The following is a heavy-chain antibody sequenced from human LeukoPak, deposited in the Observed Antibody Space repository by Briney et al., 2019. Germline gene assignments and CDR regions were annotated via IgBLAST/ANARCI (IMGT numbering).Heavy chain of an antibody. D-gene: IGHD7-27*01. V-gene: IGHV4-59*01. CDR2: IYHSGST. CDR3: ARDKWGIDYFDY. Sequence: SETLSLTCTVSGGSISSYYWSWIRQPPGKGLEWIGYIYHSGSTNYNPSLKSRVTISVDTSKNQFSLKLSSVTAADTAVYYCARDKWGIDYFDYWGQGTLVTVSS. CDR1: GGSISSYY. J-gene: IGHJ4*02.